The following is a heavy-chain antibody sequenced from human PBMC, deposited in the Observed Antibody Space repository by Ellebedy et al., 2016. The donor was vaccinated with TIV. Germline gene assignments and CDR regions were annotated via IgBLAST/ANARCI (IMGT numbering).Heavy chain of an antibody. CDR3: ARGKSGTYIHHAFDY. D-gene: IGHD1-14*01. Sequence: GESLKISCAASGFTFSNYAMSWVRQAPGKGLEWVSGFGISGDTTYYLDSVKGRFTISRDHSKNTLYLEMNSLRAEGTAIYYCARGKSGTYIHHAFDYWGQGTLVTVSS. CDR1: GFTFSNYA. CDR2: FGISGDTT. V-gene: IGHV3-23*01. J-gene: IGHJ4*02.